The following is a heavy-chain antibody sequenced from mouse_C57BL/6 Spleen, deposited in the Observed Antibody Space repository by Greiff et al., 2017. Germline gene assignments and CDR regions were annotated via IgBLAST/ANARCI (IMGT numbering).Heavy chain of an antibody. CDR1: GYTFTSYG. CDR2: IYPRSGNT. CDR3: ARGYDYEGYFDV. J-gene: IGHJ1*03. Sequence: VKLVESGAELARPGASVKLSCKASGYTFTSYGISWVKQRTGQGLEWIGEIYPRSGNTYYNEKFKGKATLTADKSSSTAYMELRSLTSEDSAVYFCARGYDYEGYFDVWGTGTTVTVSS. V-gene: IGHV1-81*01. D-gene: IGHD2-4*01.